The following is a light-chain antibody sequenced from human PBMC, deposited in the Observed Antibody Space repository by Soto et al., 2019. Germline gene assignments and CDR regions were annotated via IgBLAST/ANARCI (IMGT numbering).Light chain of an antibody. CDR1: QVIRND. Sequence: DIQMTQSPSSLSASVGDRVTITCRASQVIRNDLGWYQQRAGKAPKRLIYAASRLQSGVPSRFIGSGSGTEFTLTISSLQPEDFATYYCLQHNSYPRTFGQGTKVEIK. CDR3: LQHNSYPRT. CDR2: AAS. V-gene: IGKV1-17*01. J-gene: IGKJ1*01.